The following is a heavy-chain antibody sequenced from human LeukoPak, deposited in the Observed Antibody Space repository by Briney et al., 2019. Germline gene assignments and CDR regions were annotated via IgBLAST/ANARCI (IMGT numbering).Heavy chain of an antibody. Sequence: SETLSLTCAVSGGSISSGGYSWSWIRQPPGKGLEWIGCIYHSGSTYYNPSLKSRVTISVDRSKNQFSLKLSSVTAADTAVYYCARGRTGTTSTREGIVDFDYWGQGTLVTVSS. D-gene: IGHD1-7*01. J-gene: IGHJ4*02. CDR1: GGSISSGGYS. CDR3: ARGRTGTTSTREGIVDFDY. V-gene: IGHV4-30-2*01. CDR2: IYHSGST.